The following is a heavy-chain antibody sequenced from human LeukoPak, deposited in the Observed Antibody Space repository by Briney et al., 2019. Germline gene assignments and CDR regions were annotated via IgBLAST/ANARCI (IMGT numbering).Heavy chain of an antibody. Sequence: GGSLRLSCAASGFTFSSYSMNWVRPAPGKGLEWVSSISSSSSYIYYADSVKGRFTISRDNAKNSLYLQMNSLRAEDTAVYYCARDSGSYLAYGMDVWGQGTTVTVSS. CDR2: ISSSSSYI. D-gene: IGHD1-26*01. CDR3: ARDSGSYLAYGMDV. J-gene: IGHJ6*02. CDR1: GFTFSSYS. V-gene: IGHV3-21*01.